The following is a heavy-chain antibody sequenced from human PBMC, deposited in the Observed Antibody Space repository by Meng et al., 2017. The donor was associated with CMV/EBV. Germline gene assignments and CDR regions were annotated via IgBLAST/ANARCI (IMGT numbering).Heavy chain of an antibody. J-gene: IGHJ6*02. Sequence: SETLSLTCTVSGGSISSYYWSWIRQPPGKGLEWIGYIYYSGSTNYNPSLKSRVTISVDTSKNQSSLKLSTLTAADTAVYYCARDIAWELRPGLPYYYGMDVWGQGTTVTVS. CDR2: IYYSGST. CDR3: ARDIAWELRPGLPYYYGMDV. CDR1: GGSISSYY. V-gene: IGHV4-59*01. D-gene: IGHD1-26*01.